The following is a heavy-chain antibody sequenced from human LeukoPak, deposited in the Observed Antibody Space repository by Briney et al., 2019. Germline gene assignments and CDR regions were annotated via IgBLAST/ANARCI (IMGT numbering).Heavy chain of an antibody. D-gene: IGHD3-9*01. Sequence: GGSPRLSCAASGFTFSSYAMSWVRQAPGKGLEWVSAISGSGGSTYYADSVKGRFTISRDNSKNTLYLQMNSLRAEDTAVYYCAKVLRYLMYYFDYWGQGTLVTVSS. CDR2: ISGSGGST. CDR3: AKVLRYLMYYFDY. CDR1: GFTFSSYA. J-gene: IGHJ4*02. V-gene: IGHV3-23*01.